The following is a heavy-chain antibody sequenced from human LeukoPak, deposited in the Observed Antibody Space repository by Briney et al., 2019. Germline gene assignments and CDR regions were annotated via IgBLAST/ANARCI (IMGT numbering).Heavy chain of an antibody. CDR2: ISGYNGNT. V-gene: IGHV1-18*01. D-gene: IGHD2-21*01. CDR3: ARTARFQRYYYMDV. J-gene: IGHJ6*03. Sequence: GASVKVSCKASGYTFTSYGISWVRQAPGQGLEWMGWISGYNGNTNYAQNLQGRVTMTTDTSTSTAYMELRSLRSDDTAVYYCARTARFQRYYYMDVWGKGTTVTVSS. CDR1: GYTFTSYG.